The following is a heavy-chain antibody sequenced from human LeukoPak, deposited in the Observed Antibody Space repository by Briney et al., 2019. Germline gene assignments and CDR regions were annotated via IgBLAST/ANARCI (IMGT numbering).Heavy chain of an antibody. CDR3: ASTPPGLYYYYMDV. CDR1: GGTFSSYA. J-gene: IGHJ6*03. V-gene: IGHV1-69*01. Sequence: GSSVKVSCKASGGTFSSYAISWVRQAPGQGLEWMGGIIPIFGTANYAQKFQGRVTITADESTSTAYMELRSLRSDDTAVYYCASTPPGLYYYYMDVWGKGTTVTISS. CDR2: IIPIFGTA.